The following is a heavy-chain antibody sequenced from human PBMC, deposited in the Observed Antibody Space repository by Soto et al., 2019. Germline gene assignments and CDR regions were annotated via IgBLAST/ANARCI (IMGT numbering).Heavy chain of an antibody. Sequence: GGALRLSCAASGFTFSMSAMTWVRQAPGKGLEWVSTTGLNGRTTYYADSVKGRFTVSRDNSKNTMFLQMGSLRVEDTAVYYCARGLRDFDWRLPFGYWGQGTLVTVSS. D-gene: IGHD3-9*01. J-gene: IGHJ4*02. CDR1: GFTFSMSA. V-gene: IGHV3-23*01. CDR3: ARGLRDFDWRLPFGY. CDR2: TGLNGRTT.